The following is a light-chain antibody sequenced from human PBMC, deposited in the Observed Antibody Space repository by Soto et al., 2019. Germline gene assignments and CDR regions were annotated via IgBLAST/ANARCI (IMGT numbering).Light chain of an antibody. CDR1: QSVGSN. CDR2: EAS. V-gene: IGKV3D-15*01. CDR3: QQYNSWPLT. J-gene: IGKJ4*01. Sequence: EIVITQSPATLSVSPGERASLSCRASQSVGSNLAWYHQKPGQAPRLLMYEASTRATGIPARFSGSGSGTEFTLIISSLQSEDFAVYYCQQYNSWPLTFGGGTKV.